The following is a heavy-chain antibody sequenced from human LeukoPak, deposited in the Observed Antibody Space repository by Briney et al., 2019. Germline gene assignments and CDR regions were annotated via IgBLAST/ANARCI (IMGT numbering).Heavy chain of an antibody. J-gene: IGHJ6*02. CDR1: GFTFSSYA. CDR3: ARSSDRRDSGMDV. Sequence: GRSLRLSCAASGFTFSSYAMHWVRQAPGKGLEWVAVISYDGINKYYADSVKGRFTISRDNSKNTLYLQMNNLRAEDTAVYYCARSSDRRDSGMDVWGQGTTVTVSS. D-gene: IGHD3-3*01. V-gene: IGHV3-30*04. CDR2: ISYDGINK.